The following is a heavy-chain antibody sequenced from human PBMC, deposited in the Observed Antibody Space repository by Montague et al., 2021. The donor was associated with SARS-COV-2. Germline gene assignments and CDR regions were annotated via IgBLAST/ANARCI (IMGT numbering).Heavy chain of an antibody. V-gene: IGHV4-34*01. Sequence: SETPSLTCAVYGGSFSGYYWSWIRQPPGKGLEWIGEINHSGSTNYNPSLESRVTISVDTSKNQFSLKLSSVTAADTAVYYCARDRARIVGARRYYYYGMDVWGQGTTVTVSS. J-gene: IGHJ6*02. CDR1: GGSFSGYY. D-gene: IGHD1-26*01. CDR3: ARDRARIVGARRYYYYGMDV. CDR2: INHSGST.